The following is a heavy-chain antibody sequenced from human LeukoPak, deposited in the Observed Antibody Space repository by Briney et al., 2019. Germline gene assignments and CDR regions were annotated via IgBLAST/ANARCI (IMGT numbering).Heavy chain of an antibody. J-gene: IGHJ4*02. V-gene: IGHV3-74*01. CDR2: LNSDGSST. Sequence: PGGSLRLSCAASGFTFSRYWMHRVRQAPGKGLVWVSRLNSDGSSTTYADSVKGRFTISRDNAKNTLYLQMNSLRAEDTAVYYCVRGGGYYFDYWGQGTLVTVSS. CDR1: GFTFSRYW. D-gene: IGHD3-16*01. CDR3: VRGGGYYFDY.